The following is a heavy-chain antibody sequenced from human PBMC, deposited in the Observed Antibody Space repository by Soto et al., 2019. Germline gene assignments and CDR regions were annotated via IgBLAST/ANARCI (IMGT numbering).Heavy chain of an antibody. Sequence: GGSLRLSCVASDFTFSTYWMAWLRQTPGKGLEFVANIRQDGREINYLDSRKGRFTISRDNAEKSLFLQMNSLRAEDTAVYYCATDRWTGAFDFRGQGTVVTVSS. V-gene: IGHV3-7*01. D-gene: IGHD1-1*01. CDR1: DFTFSTYW. CDR3: ATDRWTGAFDF. CDR2: IRQDGREI. J-gene: IGHJ3*01.